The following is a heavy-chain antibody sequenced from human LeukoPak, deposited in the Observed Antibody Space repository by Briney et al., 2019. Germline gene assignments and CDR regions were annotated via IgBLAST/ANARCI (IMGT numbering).Heavy chain of an antibody. Sequence: PSETLSLTCTVSGGSISSYYWGWIRQPPGKGLEWIGSIYYSGSTYYNPSLKSRVTISVDTSKNQFSLKLSSVTAADTAVYYCARLNVAAAGYFDYWGQGTLVTVSS. CDR1: GGSISSYY. CDR2: IYYSGST. CDR3: ARLNVAAAGYFDY. J-gene: IGHJ4*02. D-gene: IGHD6-13*01. V-gene: IGHV4-39*01.